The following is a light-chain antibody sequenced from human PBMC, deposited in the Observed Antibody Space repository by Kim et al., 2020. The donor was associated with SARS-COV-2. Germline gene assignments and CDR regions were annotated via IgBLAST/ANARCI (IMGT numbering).Light chain of an antibody. CDR3: SSWDDSLSGWV. V-gene: IGLV1-47*01. J-gene: IGLJ3*02. CDR2: RNN. Sequence: ELTQPPSASGTPGQRVSISCSGSSSNIGSNYVYWYQQFPGTAPKLLISRNNQRPSGVPDRFSGSESGTSASLAISGLRSEDEADYYCSSWDDSLSGWVFGGGTQLTVL. CDR1: SSNIGSNY.